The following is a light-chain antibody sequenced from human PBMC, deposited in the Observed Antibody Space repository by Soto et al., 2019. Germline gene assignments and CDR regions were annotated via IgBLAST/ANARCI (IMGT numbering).Light chain of an antibody. Sequence: QSALTQPASVSGSPGQSITISCTRSNNDVGAYNYVSWYQQHPGKAPKLIIYEVNNQPSGVSHRYSGSKSGNTASLTISGLQADDEADYYCASYTISSTRVFGGGTKLTVL. CDR3: ASYTISSTRV. CDR1: NNDVGAYNY. V-gene: IGLV2-14*01. J-gene: IGLJ3*02. CDR2: EVN.